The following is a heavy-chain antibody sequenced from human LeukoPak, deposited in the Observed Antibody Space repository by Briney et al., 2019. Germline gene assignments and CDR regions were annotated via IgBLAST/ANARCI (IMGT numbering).Heavy chain of an antibody. CDR3: ARDEILTVVQKGNGDY. D-gene: IGHD4-23*01. V-gene: IGHV4-38-2*02. J-gene: IGHJ4*02. CDR1: GYSISSGYY. Sequence: SETLSLTCTVSGYSISSGYYWGWIRQPPGKGREWIGSIYHSGSTYYNPSLKSRVTISVDTSKNQFSLKLSSVTAADTAVYYCARDEILTVVQKGNGDYWGQGTLVTVSS. CDR2: IYHSGST.